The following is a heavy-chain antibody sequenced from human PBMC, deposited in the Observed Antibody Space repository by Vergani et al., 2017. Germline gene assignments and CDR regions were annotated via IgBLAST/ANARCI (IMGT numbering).Heavy chain of an antibody. Sequence: EVQLVESGGGLVKPGGSLRLSCAASGFTFISYAMSWVRQAPGKGLEWVSAISGSGGSTYYADSVKGRFTISRDNSKNTLCLQMNSLRAEDTAVYYCATDREGGYSYGNFYYWGQGTLVTVSS. CDR1: GFTFISYA. CDR2: ISGSGGST. CDR3: ATDREGGYSYGNFYY. V-gene: IGHV3-23*04. D-gene: IGHD5-18*01. J-gene: IGHJ4*02.